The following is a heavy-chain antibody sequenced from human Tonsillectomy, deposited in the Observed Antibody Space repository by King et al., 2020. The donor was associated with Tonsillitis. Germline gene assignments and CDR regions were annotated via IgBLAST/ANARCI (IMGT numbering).Heavy chain of an antibody. CDR1: GFTFITYA. D-gene: IGHD6-19*01. Sequence: VQLVESGGGLVQPGGSLRLSCAASGFTFITYAMNWVRQAPGKGLEWVSTIGGSGGVTYYADSVQGRFTVSRDNSKNTLYLQMDSLRGEDTAVYHWVKGGSGWYGGLDYWGQGTLVTVSS. CDR3: VKGGSGWYGGLDY. J-gene: IGHJ4*02. CDR2: IGGSGGVT. V-gene: IGHV3-23*04.